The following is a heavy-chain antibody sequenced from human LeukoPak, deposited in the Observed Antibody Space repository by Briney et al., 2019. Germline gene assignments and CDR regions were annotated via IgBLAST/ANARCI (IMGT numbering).Heavy chain of an antibody. D-gene: IGHD3-22*01. Sequence: PGGSLRLSCAAPGFTFSSYGMHWVRQAPGRGLEWVAAISYDGSNKYYADSVKGRFTISRDNSKNTLYLQMNSLRAEDTAVYYCAKATYYYDSSGYYPADYWGQGTLVTVSS. CDR3: AKATYYYDSSGYYPADY. CDR1: GFTFSSYG. J-gene: IGHJ4*02. CDR2: ISYDGSNK. V-gene: IGHV3-30*18.